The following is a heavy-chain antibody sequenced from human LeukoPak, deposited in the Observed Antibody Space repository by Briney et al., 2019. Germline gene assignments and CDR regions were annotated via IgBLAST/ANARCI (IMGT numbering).Heavy chain of an antibody. V-gene: IGHV7-4-1*02. CDR3: ARVTAVVAALRTSSTKAHSPYYFDY. CDR2: INTNTGNP. CDR1: GYTFTSYA. D-gene: IGHD2-15*01. J-gene: IGHJ4*02. Sequence: RASVKVSCKASGYTFTSYAMNWVRQAPGQGLEWMGWINTNTGNPMYAQGFTGRFVFSSDTSVSTAYLQISSLKAEDTAVYYCARVTAVVAALRTSSTKAHSPYYFDYWGQGTLVTVSS.